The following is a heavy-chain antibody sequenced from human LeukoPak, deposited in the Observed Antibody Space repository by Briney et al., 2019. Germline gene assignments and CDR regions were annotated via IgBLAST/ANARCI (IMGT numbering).Heavy chain of an antibody. V-gene: IGHV1-69*13. J-gene: IGHJ5*02. CDR3: ARGPPLTATILGNWFDH. CDR2: XXPIFGTA. CDR1: GGTFSSYA. D-gene: IGHD3-9*01. Sequence: ASVKVSCKASGGTFSSYAISXVXXXXXXXXXXXXXXXPIFGTANYAQKFQGRVTITADESTSTAYMELSSLRSEDTAVYYCARGPPLTATILGNWFDHWGQGTLVTVSS.